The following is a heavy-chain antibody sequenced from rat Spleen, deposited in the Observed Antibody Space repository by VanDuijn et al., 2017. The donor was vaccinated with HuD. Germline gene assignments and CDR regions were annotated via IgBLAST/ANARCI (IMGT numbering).Heavy chain of an antibody. J-gene: IGHJ2*01. CDR2: INSAGST. CDR3: AREGLY. Sequence: EVQLQESGPGLVKPSQSLSLTCSVTGYSITSSYRWNWIRKFPGNKLEWMGYINSAGSTNYNPSLKSRISITRDTSKNQFFLQVNSVTTEDTATYDGAREGLYWGQGVMVTVSS. CDR1: GYSITSSYR. D-gene: IGHD1-11*01. V-gene: IGHV3-3*01.